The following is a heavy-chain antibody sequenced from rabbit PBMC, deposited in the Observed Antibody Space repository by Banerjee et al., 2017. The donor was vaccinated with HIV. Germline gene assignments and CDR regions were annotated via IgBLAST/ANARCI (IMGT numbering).Heavy chain of an antibody. J-gene: IGHJ4*01. CDR1: GFSFISSYY. CDR3: ARDPSGSITFDL. D-gene: IGHD1-1*01. V-gene: IGHV1S45*01. CDR2: IDAGSSGSA. Sequence: QEQLVESGGGLVQPGASLTLTCTASGFSFISSYYMCWVRQAPGKGLEWIACIDAGSSGSAFYASWAKGRFTISKTSSTTVTLQMTSLTASDTATYFCARDPSGSITFDLWGPGTLVTVS.